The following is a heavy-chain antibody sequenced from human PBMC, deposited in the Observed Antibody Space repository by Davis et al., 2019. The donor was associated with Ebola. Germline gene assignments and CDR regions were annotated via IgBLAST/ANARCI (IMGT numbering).Heavy chain of an antibody. CDR1: GYSLTELS. J-gene: IGHJ4*02. V-gene: IGHV1-2*02. Sequence: ASVKVSCKVSGYSLTELSMQWVRQAPGQGLEWMGWIKLNSGGTNYAQRFQDRVTMTRDTSISTAYMELSSLTSDDTAVYYCARDLSGDNILCPDYWGQGTLVTVSS. CDR2: IKLNSGGT. D-gene: IGHD1-26*01. CDR3: ARDLSGDNILCPDY.